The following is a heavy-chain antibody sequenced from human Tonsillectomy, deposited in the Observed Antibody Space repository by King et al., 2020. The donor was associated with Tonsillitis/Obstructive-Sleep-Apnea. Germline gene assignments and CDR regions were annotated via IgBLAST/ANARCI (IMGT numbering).Heavy chain of an antibody. D-gene: IGHD3-10*01. V-gene: IGHV3-30*04. Sequence: VQLVESGGGVVQPGRSLRLSCAASGFTFRSYSMHWVRQAPGKGLEWVAVISYDGSNKYYADSVKGRFTISRDNSKNTLYVQMNSLRAEDTAVYYCARDSGRVPRRYYGMDVWGQGTTVTVSS. CDR1: GFTFRSYS. CDR3: ARDSGRVPRRYYGMDV. CDR2: ISYDGSNK. J-gene: IGHJ6*02.